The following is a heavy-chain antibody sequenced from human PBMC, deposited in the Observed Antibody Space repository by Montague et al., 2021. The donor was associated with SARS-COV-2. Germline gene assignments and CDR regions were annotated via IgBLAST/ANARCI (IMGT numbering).Heavy chain of an antibody. V-gene: IGHV4-59*11. CDR2: IDNSGST. J-gene: IGHJ3*02. D-gene: IGHD4-23*01. Sequence: SETLSLTCTVSGGSIGAHYWSWIRQPPGKGLEWIGYIDNSGSTNHNPSLESRVTMSVDTSKNQFTLKLNAVTAADTAVYYCASHGGNDAFDIWGRGTMVTVSS. CDR1: GGSIGAHY. CDR3: ASHGGNDAFDI.